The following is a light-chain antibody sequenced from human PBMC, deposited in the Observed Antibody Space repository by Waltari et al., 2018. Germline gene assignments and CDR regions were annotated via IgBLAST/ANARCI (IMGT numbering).Light chain of an antibody. CDR1: QSVSSN. J-gene: IGKJ1*01. CDR3: QQYNNWPRT. V-gene: IGKV3-15*01. Sequence: EIEMTQSTATLSVSPGERATLSCRASQSVSSNLAWYQKKPGQAPRLLIYGASTRATGIPARFSGSGSGTEFTLTISSLQSEDFAVYYCQQYNNWPRTFGQGTKVEIK. CDR2: GAS.